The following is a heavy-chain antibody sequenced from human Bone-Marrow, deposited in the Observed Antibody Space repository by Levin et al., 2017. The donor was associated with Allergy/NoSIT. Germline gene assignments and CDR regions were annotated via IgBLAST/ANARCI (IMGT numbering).Heavy chain of an antibody. D-gene: IGHD3-22*01. Sequence: GESLKISCAASGFTFSSYAMHWVRQAPGKGLEWVAVISYDGSNKYYADSVKGRFTISRDNSKNTLYLQMNSLRAEDTAVYYCARIPADSSGYYYHYFDYWGQGTLVTVSS. V-gene: IGHV3-30-3*01. CDR1: GFTFSSYA. CDR2: ISYDGSNK. J-gene: IGHJ4*02. CDR3: ARIPADSSGYYYHYFDY.